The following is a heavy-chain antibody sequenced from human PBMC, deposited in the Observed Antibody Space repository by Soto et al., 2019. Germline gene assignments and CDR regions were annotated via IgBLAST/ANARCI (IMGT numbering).Heavy chain of an antibody. V-gene: IGHV3-23*01. Sequence: LRLSCAASGFIFENFGMSWVRQAPGKGLEWISSISGSGFKKYYADSVKGRFTISRDNSKSTVYLELNNLSAEDTAVYHCAKNQGVELVPLATVDWFDPWGQGSVVTVSS. CDR1: GFIFENFG. CDR3: AKNQGVELVPLATVDWFDP. CDR2: ISGSGFKK. D-gene: IGHD1-26*01. J-gene: IGHJ5*02.